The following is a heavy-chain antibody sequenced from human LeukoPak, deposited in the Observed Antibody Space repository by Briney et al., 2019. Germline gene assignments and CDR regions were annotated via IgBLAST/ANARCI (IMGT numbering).Heavy chain of an antibody. CDR1: GGSISSYY. D-gene: IGHD1-14*01. Sequence: PSETLSLTCTVSGGSISSYYWSWIRQPPGKGLEWIGYIYYSGSTNYNPSLKSRVTISVDTSKNQFSLKLSSVTAADTAVYYCARHPRRRHRRGYFDYWGQGTLVTVSS. V-gene: IGHV4-59*08. CDR2: IYYSGST. J-gene: IGHJ4*02. CDR3: ARHPRRRHRRGYFDY.